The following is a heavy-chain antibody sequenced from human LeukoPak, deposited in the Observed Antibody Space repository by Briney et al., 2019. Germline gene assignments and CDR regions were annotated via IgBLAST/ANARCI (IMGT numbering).Heavy chain of an antibody. D-gene: IGHD1-14*01. CDR2: VHPDNGNT. CDR1: GYPFTKWE. CDR3: ATGPRNDP. Sequence: GASVKVSCKTSGYPFTKWEINWVRQAAGQGLEWLGWVHPDNGNTYYAQRFRRRVTMSRDTSTTTAYMELSGLRPNDTAVYFCATGPRNDPWGQGTLVTVSS. V-gene: IGHV1-8*01. J-gene: IGHJ5*02.